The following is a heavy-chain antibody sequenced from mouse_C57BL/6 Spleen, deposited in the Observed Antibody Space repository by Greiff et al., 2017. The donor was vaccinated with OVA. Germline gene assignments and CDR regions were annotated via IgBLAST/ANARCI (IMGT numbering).Heavy chain of an antibody. CDR1: GYTFTSYW. CDR2: IDPSDSYT. Sequence: QVHVKQPGAELVMPGASVKLSCKASGYTFTSYWMHWVTQRPGQGLEWIGEIDPSDSYTNYNQQFKGKSKLTVDKSSSTAYMQLSSLTSEDSAVYYCARSRGYYGYDGDAMDYWGQGTSVTVSS. D-gene: IGHD2-2*01. J-gene: IGHJ4*01. CDR3: ARSRGYYGYDGDAMDY. V-gene: IGHV1-69*01.